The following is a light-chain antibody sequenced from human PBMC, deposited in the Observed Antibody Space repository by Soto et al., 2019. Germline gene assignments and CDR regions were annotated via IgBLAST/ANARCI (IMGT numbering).Light chain of an antibody. Sequence: EVVLTQSPATLSLSPGERATLSCRASQSISSYLACYQQKPGQAPSLLIYEAPRRATGIPDRVSGSGSGTDFTLTISGREPEDFAVYDCPQDGSSPWTCDQGTKV. J-gene: IGKJ1*01. CDR1: QSISSY. V-gene: IGKV3-20*01. CDR2: EAP. CDR3: PQDGSSPWT.